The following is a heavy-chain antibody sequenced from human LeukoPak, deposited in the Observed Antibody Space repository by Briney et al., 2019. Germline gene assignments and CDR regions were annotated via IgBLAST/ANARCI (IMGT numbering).Heavy chain of an antibody. Sequence: SETLSLTCAVSGGSFSSYFWSWIRQPPGKGLEWIGYLSYSGSTNYNPSLKSRATISLDTSRNQFSLQLSSVTAADTAVYYCARGVGKYSSNLDYWGQGTLVTVSS. D-gene: IGHD6-19*01. CDR2: LSYSGST. CDR1: GGSFSSYF. CDR3: ARGVGKYSSNLDY. J-gene: IGHJ4*02. V-gene: IGHV4-59*01.